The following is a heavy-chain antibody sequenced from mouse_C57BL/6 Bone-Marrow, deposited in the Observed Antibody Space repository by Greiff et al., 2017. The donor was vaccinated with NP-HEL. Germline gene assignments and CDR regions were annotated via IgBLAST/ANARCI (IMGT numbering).Heavy chain of an antibody. J-gene: IGHJ2*01. CDR2: IYPGNGDT. Sequence: QVQLQQSGAELVRPGASVKMSCKASGYTFTSYNMHWVKQTPRQGLEWIGAIYPGNGDTYYNQKFKGKATMTVDKSSSTAYMQLSSLTSEDSAVYFCARNYDYDWPYYFGYWGQGTTLTVSS. D-gene: IGHD2-4*01. V-gene: IGHV1-12*01. CDR1: GYTFTSYN. CDR3: ARNYDYDWPYYFGY.